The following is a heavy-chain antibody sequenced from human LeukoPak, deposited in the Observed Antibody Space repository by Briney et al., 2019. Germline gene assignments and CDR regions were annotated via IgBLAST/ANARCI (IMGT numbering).Heavy chain of an antibody. CDR1: GFTTSSYA. V-gene: IGHV3-23*01. J-gene: IGHJ4*02. CDR3: VKHIRLTAMGDY. CDR2: ISGSGRST. Sequence: GGSLRLSCAASGFTTSSYAMSWVRQAPGKWLEGVSAISGSGRSTYYADSEKGRTTISTDNPKNTLQHQINSPKANDTPVYYCVKHIRLTAMGDYWGQGTLVTVSS. D-gene: IGHD5-18*01.